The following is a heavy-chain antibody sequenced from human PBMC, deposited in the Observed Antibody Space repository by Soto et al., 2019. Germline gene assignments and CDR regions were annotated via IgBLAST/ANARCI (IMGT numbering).Heavy chain of an antibody. V-gene: IGHV3-23*01. Sequence: PGGSLRLSCAASGFTFSNCAINWVRQSPGKGLEWVSVISGSAGSTYYADSVKGRFTITRDNSKNTLYLQMNSLRAEDTAVYYCAKAGGAAGTVDYFDYWGQGTLVTVSS. D-gene: IGHD6-13*01. CDR2: ISGSAGST. CDR3: AKAGGAAGTVDYFDY. CDR1: GFTFSNCA. J-gene: IGHJ4*02.